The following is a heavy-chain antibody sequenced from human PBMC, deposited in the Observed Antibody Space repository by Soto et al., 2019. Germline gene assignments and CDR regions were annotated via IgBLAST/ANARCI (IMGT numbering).Heavy chain of an antibody. CDR1: GYIFTTVG. D-gene: IGHD2-15*01. CDR3: ARDGGYDY. CDR2: ISTYNGNT. V-gene: IGHV1-18*01. J-gene: IGHJ4*02. Sequence: VKVSCKASGYIFTTVGITWVRQAPGQGLEWMGWISTYNGNTNYAQKFQGRVTMTTDTSTSTAYMELRNLRSDDTAVYYCARDGGYDYWGQGTLVTVSS.